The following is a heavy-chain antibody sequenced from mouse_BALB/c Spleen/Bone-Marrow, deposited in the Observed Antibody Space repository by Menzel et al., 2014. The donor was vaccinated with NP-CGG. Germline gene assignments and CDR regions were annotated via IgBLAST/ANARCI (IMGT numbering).Heavy chain of an antibody. J-gene: IGHJ3*01. Sequence: EVKLVESGGGLVQPGGSLRLSCATSGFTFTDYYMSWVRQPPGKALEWLGFIRNKANGYTTEYSASVKGRFTISRDNSQSIFYLQMNTLRAEDSATYYCARDYYGFFAYWGQGTLVTVSA. V-gene: IGHV7-3*02. CDR2: IRNKANGYTT. D-gene: IGHD1-2*01. CDR1: GFTFTDYY. CDR3: ARDYYGFFAY.